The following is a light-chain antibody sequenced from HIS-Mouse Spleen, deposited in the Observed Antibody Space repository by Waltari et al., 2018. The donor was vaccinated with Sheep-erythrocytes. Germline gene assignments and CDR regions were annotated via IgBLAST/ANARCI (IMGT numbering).Light chain of an antibody. V-gene: IGLV3-10*01. J-gene: IGLJ1*01. Sequence: SYELTQPPSVSVSPGQTARITCSGDALPKNYDYWYPQKSGQAPVLVNYEDSKRPSGIPERFSGSSSGTMATLTISGAQVEDEADYYCYSTDSSGNHYVFGTGTKVTVL. CDR3: YSTDSSGNHYV. CDR1: ALPKNY. CDR2: EDS.